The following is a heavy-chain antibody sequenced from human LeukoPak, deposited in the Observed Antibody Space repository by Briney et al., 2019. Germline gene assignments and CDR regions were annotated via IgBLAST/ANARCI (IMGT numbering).Heavy chain of an antibody. CDR1: GYTFTSYG. D-gene: IGHD2-2*02. CDR3: ARDGVVVPAAIRGVSDY. CDR2: ISAYNGNT. Sequence: ASVKVSCKASGYTFTSYGISWVRQAPGQGLEWMGWISAYNGNTNYAQKLQGRVTMTTDTSTSTAYMELRSLRSDDTAVYYCARDGVVVPAAIRGVSDYWGQGTLVTVSS. V-gene: IGHV1-18*01. J-gene: IGHJ4*02.